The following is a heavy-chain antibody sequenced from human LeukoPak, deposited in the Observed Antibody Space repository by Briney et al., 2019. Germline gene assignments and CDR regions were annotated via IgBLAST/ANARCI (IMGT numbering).Heavy chain of an antibody. J-gene: IGHJ5*02. V-gene: IGHV4-59*12. CDR1: GGSISSYY. D-gene: IGHD6-19*01. CDR2: IYYSGST. Sequence: PSETLSLTCTVSGGSISSYYWSWIRQPPGKGLEWIGYIYYSGSTNYNPSLKSRVTISVDTSKNQFSLKLSSVTAADTAVYYCARDQGAVAYNWFDPWGQGTLVTVSS. CDR3: ARDQGAVAYNWFDP.